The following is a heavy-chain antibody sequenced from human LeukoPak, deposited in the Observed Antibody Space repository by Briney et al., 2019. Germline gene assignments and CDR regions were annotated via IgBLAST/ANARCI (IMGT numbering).Heavy chain of an antibody. CDR1: GASISNSRDY. J-gene: IGHJ4*02. CDR3: ARHVEIAVAGPIEY. CDR2: IFFSGST. V-gene: IGHV4-39*01. Sequence: SETLSLTCTVSGASISNSRDYWGWIRQPPGKGLEWIGSIFFSGSTYYNPSLKSRAAISVDSSKNQFSLKLNSVTAADTAFYYCARHVEIAVAGPIEYWGQGTLVPVSS. D-gene: IGHD6-19*01.